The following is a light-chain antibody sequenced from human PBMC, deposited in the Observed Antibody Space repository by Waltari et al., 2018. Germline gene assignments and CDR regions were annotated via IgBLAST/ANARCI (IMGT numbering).Light chain of an antibody. V-gene: IGLV2-23*02. Sequence: QSALTQPASVSGSPGQSITISCTGTSSDVGSHRFVSWYQQCPGKAPKLILYEVTKRPSGVSNRFSGSKSGNTASLTIAGLQADDEADYYCCSYAGDSNFVFGTGTKVTVL. CDR1: SSDVGSHRF. J-gene: IGLJ1*01. CDR2: EVT. CDR3: CSYAGDSNFV.